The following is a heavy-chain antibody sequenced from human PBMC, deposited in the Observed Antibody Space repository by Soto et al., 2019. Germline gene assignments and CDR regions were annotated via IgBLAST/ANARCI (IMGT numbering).Heavy chain of an antibody. V-gene: IGHV3-23*01. CDR1: GFTFSRYA. CDR2: ISGSGGST. J-gene: IGHJ4*02. CDR3: AKDQGNYVAPFDY. Sequence: EVQLLESGGGLVQPGGSLRLSCAASGFTFSRYAMSWVRQAPGKGLEWVSSISGSGGSTYYADSVKGRFTISRDNSKNTLYLQMNSLRAEDTAVYYCAKDQGNYVAPFDYWGQGTLVSVSS. D-gene: IGHD4-4*01.